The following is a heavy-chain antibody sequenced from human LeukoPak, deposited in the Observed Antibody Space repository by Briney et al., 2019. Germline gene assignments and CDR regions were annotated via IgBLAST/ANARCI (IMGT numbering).Heavy chain of an antibody. CDR2: IWYDGSEK. D-gene: IGHD1-7*01. V-gene: IGHV3-33*01. CDR3: VRDELTLPKKYFDS. CDR1: GFIFPRYG. Sequence: GGSLRLSCRASGFIFPRYGLHWVRQAPGKGLEWVAYIWYDGSEKEYADSVKGRFTISRDDARNTMNMQMNNLRAEDTAVYYCVRDELTLPKKYFDSWGQGTLVTVSS. J-gene: IGHJ4*02.